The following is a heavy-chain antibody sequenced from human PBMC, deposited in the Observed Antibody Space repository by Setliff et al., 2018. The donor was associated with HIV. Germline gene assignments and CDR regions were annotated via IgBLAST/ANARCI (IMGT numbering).Heavy chain of an antibody. CDR3: ARTLTGRAPLATIDF. V-gene: IGHV3-7*01. CDR2: IKHDGVES. Sequence: PGGSLRLSCAASGFTFSTYWMSWGRQAPGKGLEWVANIKHDGVESYYEASVKGRFTISRDNAKNSLHLQMNSLRAEDTAVYYCARTLTGRAPLATIDFWGQGALGTVSS. CDR1: GFTFSTYW. J-gene: IGHJ4*02. D-gene: IGHD1-20*01.